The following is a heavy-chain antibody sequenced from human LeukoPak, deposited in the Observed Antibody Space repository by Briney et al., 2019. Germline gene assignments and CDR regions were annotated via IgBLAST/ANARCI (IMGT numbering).Heavy chain of an antibody. CDR3: ATFGSTSEGDY. CDR2: FDPEDGET. Sequence: GASVKVSCKASGYTFTGNYMHWVRQAPGKGLEWMGGFDPEDGETIYAQKFQGRVTMTEDTSTDTAYMELSSLRSEDTAVYYCATFGSTSEGDYWGQGTLVTVSS. D-gene: IGHD2-2*01. CDR1: GYTFTGNY. V-gene: IGHV1-24*01. J-gene: IGHJ4*02.